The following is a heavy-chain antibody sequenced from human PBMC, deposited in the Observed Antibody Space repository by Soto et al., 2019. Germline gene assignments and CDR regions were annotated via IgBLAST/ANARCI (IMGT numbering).Heavy chain of an antibody. J-gene: IGHJ6*02. CDR3: AIAPRYGMDV. CDR2: INSDGSSA. Sequence: EVQLVESGGGLVQPGGSLRLSCAASGFTFSSYGMHWVRQAPGNGLVWLSRINSDGSSATYADSVKGRFTISRDKAKSTLYLQMNSLRAEDTAMYDWAIAPRYGMDVWGQGIPVTVSS. CDR1: GFTFSSYG. V-gene: IGHV3-74*01.